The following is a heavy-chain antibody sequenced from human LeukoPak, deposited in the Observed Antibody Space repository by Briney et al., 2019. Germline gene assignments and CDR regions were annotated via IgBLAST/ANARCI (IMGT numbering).Heavy chain of an antibody. Sequence: PSETLSLTCAVYGGSFSGYYWSWIRQPPGKGLEWIGEINHSGSTNYNPSLKGRVTISVDTSKNQFSLKLSSVTAADTAVYYCARARRGYSYGIDYWGQGTLVTVSS. CDR3: ARARRGYSYGIDY. V-gene: IGHV4-34*01. J-gene: IGHJ4*02. CDR2: INHSGST. D-gene: IGHD5-18*01. CDR1: GGSFSGYY.